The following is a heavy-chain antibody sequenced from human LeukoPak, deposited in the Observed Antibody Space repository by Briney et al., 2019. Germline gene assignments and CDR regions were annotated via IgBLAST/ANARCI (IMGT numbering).Heavy chain of an antibody. D-gene: IGHD5-24*01. CDR3: AREMATTRSYFDY. J-gene: IGHJ4*02. Sequence: NPSETLSLTCSVSGGSISGYYWSWIRQPPGKGLEWIGNIYSSGSTDYNPSLKSRVTISVDMYKNQFSLKLSSVTAADTAVYYCAREMATTRSYFDYWGQGTLVTVSS. CDR1: GGSISGYY. V-gene: IGHV4-59*01. CDR2: IYSSGST.